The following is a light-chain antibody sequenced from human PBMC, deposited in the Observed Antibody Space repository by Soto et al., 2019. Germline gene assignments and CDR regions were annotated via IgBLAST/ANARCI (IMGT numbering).Light chain of an antibody. CDR2: DAS. Sequence: EIVLTQSPDTLSLSPGERATLSCRASQSVRSSLAWYQQKPGQAPRLLIYDASNRATGIPARFSGSGSGTDFTLTISSLVSEDFAVYYCQQRTNWPPEVTFGPVTKGDIK. J-gene: IGKJ3*01. CDR1: QSVRSS. V-gene: IGKV3-11*01. CDR3: QQRTNWPPEVT.